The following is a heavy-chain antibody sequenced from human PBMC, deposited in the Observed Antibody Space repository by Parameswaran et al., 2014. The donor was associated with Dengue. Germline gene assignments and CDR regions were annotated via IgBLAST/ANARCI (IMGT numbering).Heavy chain of an antibody. Sequence: WVRQAPGQGPEWMGIINPSGGSTSYAQKFQGRVTMTRDTSTSTVFMELSSLRSEDTAVYYCARVYGSGTYYGWFDPWGQGTLVTVSS. V-gene: IGHV1-46*01. CDR3: ARVYGSGTYYGWFDP. J-gene: IGHJ5*02. D-gene: IGHD3-10*01. CDR2: INPSGGST.